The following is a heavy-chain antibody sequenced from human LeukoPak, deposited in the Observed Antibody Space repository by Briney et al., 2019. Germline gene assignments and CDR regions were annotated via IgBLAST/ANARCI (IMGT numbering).Heavy chain of an antibody. Sequence: PSETLSLTCTVYGGSFSGYYWSWIRQPPGKGLEWIGEINHSGSTDYNPSLKSRVTISVDTSKNQFSLKLSSVTAADTAVYYCARGLKGPYDILTGYYKTPSYYYYYMDVWGKGITVTVSS. CDR1: GGSFSGYY. V-gene: IGHV4-34*01. CDR2: INHSGST. J-gene: IGHJ6*03. CDR3: ARGLKGPYDILTGYYKTPSYYYYYMDV. D-gene: IGHD3-9*01.